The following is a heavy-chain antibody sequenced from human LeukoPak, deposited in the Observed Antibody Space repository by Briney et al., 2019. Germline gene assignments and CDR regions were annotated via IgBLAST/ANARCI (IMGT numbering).Heavy chain of an antibody. CDR2: IIPIFGTA. CDR3: ARGLFARSPYGSGSYYKRTPDY. J-gene: IGHJ4*02. CDR1: GGTFSSYA. Sequence: GASVKVSCKASGGTFSSYAISWVRQAPGQGLEWMGGIIPIFGTANYAQKFQGRVTITADESTSTAYMELSSLRSDDTAVYYCARGLFARSPYGSGSYYKRTPDYWGQGTLVTVSS. D-gene: IGHD3-10*01. V-gene: IGHV1-69*13.